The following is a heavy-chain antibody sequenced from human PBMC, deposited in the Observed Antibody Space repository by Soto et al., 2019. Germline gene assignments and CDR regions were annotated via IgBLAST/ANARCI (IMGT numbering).Heavy chain of an antibody. CDR1: GYTFTSYD. D-gene: IGHD4-17*01. Sequence: QVQLVQSGAEVKKPGASVKVSCKASGYTFTSYDINWVRQATGQGLEWMGWMNPTSGNTGYAQKLQCRVTMTRNTSRRTAYMELSSLRSEDPAVDYCASTLYGENVYYWGQGTLVTVSS. CDR2: MNPTSGNT. CDR3: ASTLYGENVYY. V-gene: IGHV1-8*01. J-gene: IGHJ4*02.